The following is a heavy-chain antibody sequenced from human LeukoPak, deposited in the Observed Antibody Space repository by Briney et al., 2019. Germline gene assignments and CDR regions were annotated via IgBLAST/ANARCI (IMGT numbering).Heavy chain of an antibody. CDR3: ARRATTAAYFDY. J-gene: IGHJ4*02. Sequence: SVKVSCKASGGTFSSYAISWVRQAPGQGLEWMGRIIPILGIANYAQKFQGRVTITADKSTSTAYMELSSLRSEDTAVYYCARRATTAAYFDYWGQGTLVTVSS. D-gene: IGHD4-17*01. V-gene: IGHV1-69*04. CDR1: GGTFSSYA. CDR2: IIPILGIA.